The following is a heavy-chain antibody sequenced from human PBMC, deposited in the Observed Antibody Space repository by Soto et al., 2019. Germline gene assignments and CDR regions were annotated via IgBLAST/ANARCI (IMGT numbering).Heavy chain of an antibody. V-gene: IGHV1-58*01. Sequence: SVKVSCKASGFTFTSSAVQWVRQDRGQRLEWIGWIVVGSGNTNYAQKFQQRVTITRDMSTSPAYMELSSLRSEDTAVYYCAEEGHGVVLLDYWGQGPLVTVSS. CDR2: IVVGSGNT. D-gene: IGHD2-2*01. J-gene: IGHJ4*02. CDR1: GFTFTSSA. CDR3: AEEGHGVVLLDY.